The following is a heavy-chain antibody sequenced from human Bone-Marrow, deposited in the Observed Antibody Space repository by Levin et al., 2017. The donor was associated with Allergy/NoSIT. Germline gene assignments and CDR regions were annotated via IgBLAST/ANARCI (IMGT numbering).Heavy chain of an antibody. CDR3: VKGGWYHLDADWHS. Sequence: PGGSLRLSCAASGFGFAFGNYAMTWVRQAPGKGLEWVSANSGSGSTTFYAHSVQGRFTMSRDHSKNTVYLQMNRLRVEDTAIYYCVKGGWYHLDADWHSWGQGTLVTVAS. V-gene: IGHV3-23*01. CDR1: GFGFAFGNYA. CDR2: NSGSGSTT. D-gene: IGHD6-19*01. J-gene: IGHJ4*02.